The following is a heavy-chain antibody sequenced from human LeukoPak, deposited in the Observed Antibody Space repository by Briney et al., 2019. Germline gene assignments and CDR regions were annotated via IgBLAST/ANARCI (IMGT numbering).Heavy chain of an antibody. D-gene: IGHD4-17*01. Sequence: SETLSLTCAVYGGSFSGYYWSWIRQPPGKGLEWIGEINHSGSTNYNPSLKSRVTILVVTSKNQFSLKLISVTAADTAVYYCARARMTTVRKNYGMDVWGKGTTVTVSS. J-gene: IGHJ6*04. CDR2: INHSGST. V-gene: IGHV4-34*01. CDR3: ARARMTTVRKNYGMDV. CDR1: GGSFSGYY.